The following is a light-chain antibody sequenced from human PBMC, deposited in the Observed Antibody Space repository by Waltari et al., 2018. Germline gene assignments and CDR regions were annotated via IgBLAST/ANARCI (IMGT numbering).Light chain of an antibody. CDR2: KAS. Sequence: DIQMTQSPSTVSASVGDRVTITCRASQSISRWLAWYQQKPGKAPKLLIHKASSLQSGVPSRFSCSGSGTEFTLNITSLQPDDFATYYCQHYNSFSALFTFGPGTQVDIK. J-gene: IGKJ3*01. CDR1: QSISRW. V-gene: IGKV1-5*03. CDR3: QHYNSFSALFT.